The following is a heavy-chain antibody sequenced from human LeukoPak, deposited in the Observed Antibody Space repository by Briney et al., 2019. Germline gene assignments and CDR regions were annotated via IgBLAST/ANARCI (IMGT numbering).Heavy chain of an antibody. D-gene: IGHD6-19*01. V-gene: IGHV4-61*08. CDR1: GGSISSGGYY. CDR2: IYYSGST. Sequence: SETLSLTCTISGGSISSGGYYWSWIRQPPGKGLEWIGYIYYSGSTNYNPSLKSRVTISVDTSKNQFSLKLSSVTAADTAVYYCARGWYSSGWYTDAFDIWGQGTMVTVSS. J-gene: IGHJ3*02. CDR3: ARGWYSSGWYTDAFDI.